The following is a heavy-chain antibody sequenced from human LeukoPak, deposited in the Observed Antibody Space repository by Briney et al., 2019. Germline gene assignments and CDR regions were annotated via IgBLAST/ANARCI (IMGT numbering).Heavy chain of an antibody. J-gene: IGHJ4*02. V-gene: IGHV3-23*01. D-gene: IGHD1-26*01. Sequence: QTGGSLRLSCAASGFTFSSSAMSWVRQVPGKGLEWVSGISASGGSTSYADSVRGRFTISRDNSKNTLYVQMNSLRDEDTAVYYCAEDQRWESPHYLDSWGQGTLVTVSS. CDR1: GFTFSSSA. CDR2: ISASGGST. CDR3: AEDQRWESPHYLDS.